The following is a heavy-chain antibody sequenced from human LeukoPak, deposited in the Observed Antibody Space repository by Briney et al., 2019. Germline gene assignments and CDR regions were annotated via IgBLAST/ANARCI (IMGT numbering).Heavy chain of an antibody. D-gene: IGHD3-22*01. CDR1: GGTFSSYA. CDR3: ATGGRQHYYDSSGYRLDY. CDR2: IIPIFGTA. V-gene: IGHV1-69*05. Sequence: GASVKVSCRASGGTFSSYAISWVRQAPGQGLEWMGGIIPIFGTANYAQKFQGRVTITTDESTSTAYMELSSLRSEDTAVYYCATGGRQHYYDSSGYRLDYWGQGTLVTVSS. J-gene: IGHJ4*02.